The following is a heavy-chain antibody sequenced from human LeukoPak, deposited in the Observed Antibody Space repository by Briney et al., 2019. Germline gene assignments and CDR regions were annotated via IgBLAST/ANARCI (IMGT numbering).Heavy chain of an antibody. CDR3: ARRSSGPLYYYYYYMDV. CDR2: TSSSDAGT. CDR1: GFTLSTYA. J-gene: IGHJ6*03. D-gene: IGHD3-22*01. V-gene: IGHV3-23*01. Sequence: GGSLRLSCAASGFTLSTYAMSWVRQTPGKGLEWVAATSSSDAGTYHADSVRGRFTISRDNSKNTLYLQMNSLRAEDTAVYYCARRSSGPLYYYYYYMDVWGKGTTVTVSS.